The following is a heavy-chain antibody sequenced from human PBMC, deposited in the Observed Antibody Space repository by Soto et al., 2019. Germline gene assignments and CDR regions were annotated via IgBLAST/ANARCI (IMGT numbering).Heavy chain of an antibody. CDR1: GGSISSHY. V-gene: IGHV4-59*11. D-gene: IGHD1-26*01. J-gene: IGHJ6*02. CDR2: IYYRGST. CDR3: ARDGREASGMDV. Sequence: XATLSLTCTVRGGSISSHYWSWVRQAPGKGLEWIGHIYYRGSTSYNPSLRSRSAISVDTSNNQFSLKLNSVTTADTAVYYCARDGREASGMDVWGQGTKVTVSS.